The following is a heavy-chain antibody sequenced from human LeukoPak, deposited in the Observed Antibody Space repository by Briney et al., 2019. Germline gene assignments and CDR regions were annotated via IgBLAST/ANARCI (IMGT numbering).Heavy chain of an antibody. J-gene: IGHJ6*03. CDR1: GFTFSSYE. V-gene: IGHV3-48*03. D-gene: IGHD3-22*01. CDR2: ISSSGSTI. Sequence: GGSLRLSCAASGFTFSSYEMNWVRQAPGKGLEWVSYISSSGSTIYYADSVKGRFTISRDNAKNSLYLQMNSLRAEDTAVYYCARGDSSGYYYYYYYYMDVWGKGTTVTISS. CDR3: ARGDSSGYYYYYYYYMDV.